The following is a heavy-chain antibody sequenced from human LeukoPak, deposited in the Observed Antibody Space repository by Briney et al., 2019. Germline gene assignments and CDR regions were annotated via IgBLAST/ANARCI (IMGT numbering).Heavy chain of an antibody. CDR2: ISYDGSNK. CDR1: GFTFSSYA. V-gene: IGHV3-30-3*01. J-gene: IGHJ4*02. CDR3: ARVPHFGPSYQPAVW. D-gene: IGHD2-2*01. Sequence: SGGSLRLSCAASGFTFSSYAMHWVRQAPGKGLEWVAVISYDGSNKYYADSVKGRFTISRDNSKNTLYLQMNSLRAEDTAVYYCARVPHFGPSYQPAVWWGQGTLVTVSS.